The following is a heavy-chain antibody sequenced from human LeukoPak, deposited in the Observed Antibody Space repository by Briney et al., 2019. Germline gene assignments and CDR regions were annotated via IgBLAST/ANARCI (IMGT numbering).Heavy chain of an antibody. J-gene: IGHJ3*01. CDR1: GYSFTAYY. V-gene: IGHV1-2*02. D-gene: IGHD3-3*01. Sequence: ASVKVSCKASGYSFTAYYLHWVRQAPGQGLEWMGWINPNSGDTDYEQSFQGRVTMTSDASISTAYIILSGLRSDDTAVYYCARPITIFTPSDAFNLWGQGTLVSVSS. CDR2: INPNSGDT. CDR3: ARPITIFTPSDAFNL.